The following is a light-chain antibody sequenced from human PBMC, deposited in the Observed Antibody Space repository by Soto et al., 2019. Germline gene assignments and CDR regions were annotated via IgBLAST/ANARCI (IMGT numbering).Light chain of an antibody. V-gene: IGLV1-40*01. CDR1: SSNIGAGYD. Sequence: QSVLTQPPSVSGAPGQRVTISCTGSSSNIGAGYDVHWYHQLPGTAPKLLIYGNSNRPSGVPDRFSGSKSGTSASLAITGLQAEDEADYYCQSYDSSLSGPDVFGTGTKLTVL. J-gene: IGLJ1*01. CDR2: GNS. CDR3: QSYDSSLSGPDV.